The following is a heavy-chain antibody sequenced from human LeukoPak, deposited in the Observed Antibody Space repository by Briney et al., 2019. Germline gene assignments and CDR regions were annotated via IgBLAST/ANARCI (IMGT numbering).Heavy chain of an antibody. CDR3: AREGPRVTGTTRTWFDP. V-gene: IGHV3-7*01. CDR2: IKQDGSEK. Sequence: GGSLRLSCAASGFTFSSYWMSWVRQAPGKGLEWVANIKQDGSEKYYVDSVKGRFTTSRDNAKNSLYLQMNSLRADDTAVYYCAREGPRVTGTTRTWFDPWGQGTLVTVSS. D-gene: IGHD1-7*01. CDR1: GFTFSSYW. J-gene: IGHJ5*02.